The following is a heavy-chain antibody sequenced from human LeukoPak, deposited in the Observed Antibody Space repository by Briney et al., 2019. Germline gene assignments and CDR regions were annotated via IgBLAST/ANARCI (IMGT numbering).Heavy chain of an antibody. CDR3: ARERYSSRNKHYFDY. Sequence: PSETLSLTRTVSGGSISSYYWSWIRQPPGKGLEWIGYIYYSGSTNYNPSLKSRVTISVDTSKNQFSLKLSSVTAADTAVYYCARERYSSRNKHYFDYWGQGTLVTVSS. D-gene: IGHD6-13*01. V-gene: IGHV4-59*01. J-gene: IGHJ4*02. CDR1: GGSISSYY. CDR2: IYYSGST.